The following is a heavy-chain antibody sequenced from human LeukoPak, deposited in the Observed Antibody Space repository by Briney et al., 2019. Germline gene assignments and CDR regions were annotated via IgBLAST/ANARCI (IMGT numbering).Heavy chain of an antibody. J-gene: IGHJ5*02. D-gene: IGHD3-10*01. CDR3: ARGSITMVRGVIVWFDP. CDR2: INPNSGGT. CDR1: GYTFTGYY. V-gene: IGHV1-2*02. Sequence: ASVKVSCKACGYTFTGYYMHWVRQAPGQGLEWMGWINPNSGGTNYAQKFQGRVTMTRDTSISTAYMELSRLRSDDTAVYYCARGSITMVRGVIVWFDPWGQGTLVTVSS.